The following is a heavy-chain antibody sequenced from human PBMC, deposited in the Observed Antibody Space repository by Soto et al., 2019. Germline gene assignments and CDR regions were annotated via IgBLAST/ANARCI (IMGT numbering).Heavy chain of an antibody. CDR3: AHRAGLHCHWNGGDFAF. Sequence: QITLKESGPTRVKPTQTLTLTCTFSGFSLSSSGVGVGWIRQPPGKALERLALIYWDDDKRYSPSLKSRLTLTHATSKNLVVLTMTTIDPVDTATSLCAHRAGLHCHWNGGDFAFWGQGALVTVSS. D-gene: IGHD1-1*01. CDR1: GFSLSSSGVG. J-gene: IGHJ1*01. CDR2: IYWDDDK. V-gene: IGHV2-5*02.